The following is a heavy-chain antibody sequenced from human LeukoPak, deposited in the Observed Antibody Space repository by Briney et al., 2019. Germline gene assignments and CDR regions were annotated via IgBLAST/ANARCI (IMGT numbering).Heavy chain of an antibody. CDR3: AGGYYYDSSGYPDAFDI. CDR2: MYYSGST. J-gene: IGHJ3*02. D-gene: IGHD3-22*01. CDR1: GGSISSSSYY. Sequence: SETLSLTCTVSGGSISSSSYYWGWIRQPPGKGLEWIGCMYYSGSTYYNPSLKSRVTISEDTSKNQFSLKLSSVTAADTAVYYCAGGYYYDSSGYPDAFDIWGQGTMVTVSS. V-gene: IGHV4-39*07.